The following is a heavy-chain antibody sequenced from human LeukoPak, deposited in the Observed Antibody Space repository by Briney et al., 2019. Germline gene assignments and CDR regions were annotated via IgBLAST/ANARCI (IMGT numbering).Heavy chain of an antibody. D-gene: IGHD6-13*01. J-gene: IGHJ4*02. CDR3: ARTSSSYAGDY. Sequence: SETLSFTCAVYGGSFSGYYWSWIRQPPGKGLEWIGEINHSGSTNYNPSLKSRVTISVDTSKNQFSLKLSSVTAADTAVYYCARTSSSYAGDYWGQGTLVTVSS. V-gene: IGHV4-34*01. CDR2: INHSGST. CDR1: GGSFSGYY.